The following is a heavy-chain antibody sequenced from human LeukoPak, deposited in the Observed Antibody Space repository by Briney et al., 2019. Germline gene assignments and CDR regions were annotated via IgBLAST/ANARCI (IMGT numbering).Heavy chain of an antibody. CDR1: GGSISSSSYY. CDR2: INHSGST. D-gene: IGHD6-13*01. CDR3: ARGRGYSSSWQRPIGYFDY. Sequence: PSETLSPTCTVSGGSISSSSYYWGWIRQPPGKGLEWIGEINHSGSTNYNPSLKSRVTISVDTSKNQFSLKLSSVTAADTAVYYCARGRGYSSSWQRPIGYFDYWGQGTLVTVSS. J-gene: IGHJ4*02. V-gene: IGHV4-39*07.